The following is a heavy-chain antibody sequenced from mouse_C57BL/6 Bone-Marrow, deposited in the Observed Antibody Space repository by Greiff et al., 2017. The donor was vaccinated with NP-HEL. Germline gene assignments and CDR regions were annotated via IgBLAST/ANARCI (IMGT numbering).Heavy chain of an antibody. V-gene: IGHV1-55*01. J-gene: IGHJ2*01. CDR1: GYTFTSYW. CDR2: IYPGSGST. D-gene: IGHD3-2*02. Sequence: QVQLQQPGAELVKPGASVKMSCKASGYTFTSYWITWVKQRPGQGLEWIGDIYPGSGSTNYNEKFKSKATLTVDTSSSTAYMQLSSLTSEDSAVDYCAREAAQALYDFDYWGQGTTLTVSA. CDR3: AREAAQALYDFDY.